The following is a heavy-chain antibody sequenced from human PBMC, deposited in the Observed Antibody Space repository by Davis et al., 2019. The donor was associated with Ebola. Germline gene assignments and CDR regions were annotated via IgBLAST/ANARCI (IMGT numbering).Heavy chain of an antibody. J-gene: IGHJ6*02. V-gene: IGHV4-34*01. D-gene: IGHD3-10*01. CDR3: ARVPYYGSGSYPAYYYYGMDV. Sequence: MPSETLSLTCAVYGGSFSGYYWSWIRQPPEKGLEWIGEINHSGSTNYNPSLKSRVTISVDTSKNQFSLKLSSVTAADTAVNYCARVPYYGSGSYPAYYYYGMDVWGQGTTVTVSS. CDR2: INHSGST. CDR1: GGSFSGYY.